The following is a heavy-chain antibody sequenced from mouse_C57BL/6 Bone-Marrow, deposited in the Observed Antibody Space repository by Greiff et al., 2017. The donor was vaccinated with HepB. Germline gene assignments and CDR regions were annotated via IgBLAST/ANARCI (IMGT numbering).Heavy chain of an antibody. CDR1: GYTFTNYW. CDR2: IYPGGGYT. D-gene: IGHD1-1*01. V-gene: IGHV1-63*01. CDR3: ARRRGTTVVEFDY. J-gene: IGHJ2*01. Sequence: VQLKESGAELVRPGTSVKMSCKASGYTFTNYWIGWAKQRPGHGLEWIGDIYPGGGYTNYNEKFKGKATLTADKSSSTAYMQFSSLTSEDSAIYYCARRRGTTVVEFDYWGQGTTLTVSS.